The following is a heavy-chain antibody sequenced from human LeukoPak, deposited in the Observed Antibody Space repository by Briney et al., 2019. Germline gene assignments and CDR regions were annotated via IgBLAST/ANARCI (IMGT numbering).Heavy chain of an antibody. CDR2: ISYDGSNK. Sequence: PGRSLRVSCAASGFTFSSYAMHWVRQAPGKGLEWVAVISYDGSNKYYADSVKGRFTISRDNSKNTLYLQMNSLRAQDTAVNYCAREAVGRDGYNPYFDYWGQGTLVTVSS. D-gene: IGHD5-24*01. V-gene: IGHV3-30-3*01. CDR1: GFTFSSYA. CDR3: AREAVGRDGYNPYFDY. J-gene: IGHJ4*02.